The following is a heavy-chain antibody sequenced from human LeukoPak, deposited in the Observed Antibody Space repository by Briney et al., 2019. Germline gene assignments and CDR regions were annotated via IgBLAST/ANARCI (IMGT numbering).Heavy chain of an antibody. Sequence: PSETLSLTCTVSGDSISSSSSYWGWIRQPPGKGLEWIGSIYYSGSTYYNTSLKSRVTISVDTSNNQFSLKLNSVTAADTAVYYCARELHSGSYYFDYWGQGTLVTVSS. CDR1: GDSISSSSSY. V-gene: IGHV4-39*02. D-gene: IGHD1-26*01. CDR3: ARELHSGSYYFDY. CDR2: IYYSGST. J-gene: IGHJ4*02.